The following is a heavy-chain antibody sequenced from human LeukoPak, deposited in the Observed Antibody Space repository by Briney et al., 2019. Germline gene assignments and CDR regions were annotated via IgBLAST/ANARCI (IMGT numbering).Heavy chain of an antibody. V-gene: IGHV3-30*03. CDR1: GFSFISYG. CDR2: ISDDGRRK. D-gene: IGHD5-18*01. J-gene: IGHJ4*02. Sequence: GGSLRLSCAASGFSFISYGMHWVRQAPGKGLEWVGVISDDGRRKDYADSVKGRFTISRDNSKDTLYLQMNSLRAEDTAVYYCAGSSSTARSYFDYWGQGILVTVSS. CDR3: AGSSSTARSYFDY.